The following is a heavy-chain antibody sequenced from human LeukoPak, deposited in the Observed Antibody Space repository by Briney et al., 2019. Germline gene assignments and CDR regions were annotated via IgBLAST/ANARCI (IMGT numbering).Heavy chain of an antibody. Sequence: NPGGSLRLSCAASGFTFSSYSMNWVRQAPGKGLEWVSYISSSSSYIYYADSVKGRFTISRDNAKNSLYLQMNSLRAEDTAVYYCARDFRESYNWNYVATRSFDYWGQGTLVTVSS. CDR2: ISSSSSYI. CDR3: ARDFRESYNWNYVATRSFDY. J-gene: IGHJ4*02. CDR1: GFTFSSYS. V-gene: IGHV3-21*05. D-gene: IGHD1-7*01.